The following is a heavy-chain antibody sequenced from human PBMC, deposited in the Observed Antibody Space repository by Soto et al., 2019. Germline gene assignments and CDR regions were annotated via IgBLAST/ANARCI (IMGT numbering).Heavy chain of an antibody. Sequence: QVQLVESGGGVVQPGRSLRLSCAASGFTFSSYGMHWVRQAPGKGLEWVAVIWYDGSNKYYADSVKGRFTISRDNSKNTXYXXMNSLRAEDTAVYYCARGGGITMVRGVMRYNWFDPWGQGTLVTVSS. CDR2: IWYDGSNK. V-gene: IGHV3-33*01. CDR3: ARGGGITMVRGVMRYNWFDP. D-gene: IGHD3-10*01. J-gene: IGHJ5*02. CDR1: GFTFSSYG.